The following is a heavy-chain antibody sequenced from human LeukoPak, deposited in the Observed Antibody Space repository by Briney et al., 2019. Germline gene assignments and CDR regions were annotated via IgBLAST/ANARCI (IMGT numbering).Heavy chain of an antibody. CDR2: IYYSGST. V-gene: IGHV4-38-2*01. CDR1: GYFISSGYY. J-gene: IGHJ3*02. CDR3: ASNYYDSSGYLNHVAFDI. D-gene: IGHD3-22*01. Sequence: SETLSLTCCVSGYFISSGYYWGWIRQPPGKGLEWIGSIYYSGSTYYKPSRKSRVTISVDTPKNQFSLKLSSVTAADTAVYYCASNYYDSSGYLNHVAFDIWGQGTMVTVSS.